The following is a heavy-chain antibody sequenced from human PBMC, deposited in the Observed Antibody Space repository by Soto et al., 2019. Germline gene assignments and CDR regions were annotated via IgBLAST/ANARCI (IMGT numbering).Heavy chain of an antibody. CDR1: GGSIRSSSYY. CDR2: IYYGGST. Sequence: LETLSLTCTVSGGSIRSSSYYWGWIRQPPGKGLEWIGSIYYGGSTYYNPSLKSRVTISVDTSENQLSLKLISVTAADTAVYYCAGLVAGYYGDYWGQGALVTVS. CDR3: AGLVAGYYGDY. V-gene: IGHV4-39*01. D-gene: IGHD3-10*01. J-gene: IGHJ4*02.